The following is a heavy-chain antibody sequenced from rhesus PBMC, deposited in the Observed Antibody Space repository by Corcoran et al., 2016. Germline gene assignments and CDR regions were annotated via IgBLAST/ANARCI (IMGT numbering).Heavy chain of an antibody. D-gene: IGHD5-12*01. Sequence: QVQLQESGPGVVKPSETLSLTCAVSGGSISDSYRWSWIRQPPGKGLEWIGYIYGRSTVTNYNPSLKIRVTISKDTSKNQFALKLSSVTAADTAVYYCARDTQLRGLDSWGQGVVVTVSS. V-gene: IGHV4S10*01. CDR2: IYGRSTVT. CDR1: GGSISDSYR. CDR3: ARDTQLRGLDS. J-gene: IGHJ6*01.